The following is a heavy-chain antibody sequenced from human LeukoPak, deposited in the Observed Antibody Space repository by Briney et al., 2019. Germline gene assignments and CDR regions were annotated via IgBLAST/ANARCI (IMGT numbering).Heavy chain of an antibody. CDR2: TYYGGST. CDR3: ATLGRAAGNAFDI. CDR1: GDSISFHF. Sequence: SETLSLTCSVSGDSISFHFWSWIRQPPGKGLEWMGHTYYGGSTDYNPSLASRVTVSADTSKNQFSLKLSSVTAAYTAVYYCATLGRAAGNAFDIWGQGTVVIVSP. D-gene: IGHD1-26*01. J-gene: IGHJ3*02. V-gene: IGHV4-59*11.